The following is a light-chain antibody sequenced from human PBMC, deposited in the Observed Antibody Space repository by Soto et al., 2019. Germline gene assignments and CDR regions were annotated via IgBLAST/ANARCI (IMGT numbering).Light chain of an antibody. CDR1: QGISSY. J-gene: IGKJ1*01. V-gene: IGKV1-8*01. CDR3: QQYYTYPWT. CDR2: ATS. Sequence: AIRMTQSPSSLSASTGDRVTITCRASQGISSYLAWFQQKPGRPPKLLMSATSTLQSDVPSRFSGSGSGTDFTLAIGCLQSEDLATYYCQQYYTYPWTFGQGTKVEIK.